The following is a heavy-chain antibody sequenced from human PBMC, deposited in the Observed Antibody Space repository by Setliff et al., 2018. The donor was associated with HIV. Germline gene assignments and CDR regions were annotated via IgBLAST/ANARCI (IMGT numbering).Heavy chain of an antibody. D-gene: IGHD3-3*02. CDR1: GDSISSGNYY. Sequence: ASETLSLTCTFSGDSISSGNYYWSWIRQPAGKGLEWIGRIYSTGSTNYNPSLKSRVTISLDTSKMQFSLHLTSVTAADTAVYYCVRHFAEGYFDYWGQGTLVTVSS. CDR3: VRHFAEGYFDY. CDR2: IYSTGST. J-gene: IGHJ4*02. V-gene: IGHV4-61*02.